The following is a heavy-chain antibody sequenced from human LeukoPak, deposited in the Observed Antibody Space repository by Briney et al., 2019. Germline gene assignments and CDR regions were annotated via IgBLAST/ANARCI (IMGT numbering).Heavy chain of an antibody. CDR3: ARDTGSGSYSY. CDR2: IYYSGST. Sequence: NPSETLSLTCTVSGGSISSGDYYWSWIRQPPGKGLEWIGYIYYSGSTYYNPSLKSRVTISVDTSKNQFSLKLSPVTAADTAVYYCARDTGSGSYSYWGQGTLVTVSS. D-gene: IGHD1-26*01. V-gene: IGHV4-30-4*01. J-gene: IGHJ4*02. CDR1: GGSISSGDYY.